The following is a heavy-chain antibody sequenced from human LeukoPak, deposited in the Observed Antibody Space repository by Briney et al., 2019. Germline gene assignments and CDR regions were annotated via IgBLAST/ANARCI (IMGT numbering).Heavy chain of an antibody. J-gene: IGHJ4*02. CDR2: INHSGST. Sequence: SETLSLTCAVYGGSFGGYYWSWIRQPPGKGLEWIGEINHSGSTNYNPSLKSRVTISVDTSKNQFSLKLSSVTAADTAFYYCARGLSAIVYWGQGTLATVSS. CDR3: ARGLSAIVY. D-gene: IGHD2-15*01. CDR1: GGSFGGYY. V-gene: IGHV4-34*01.